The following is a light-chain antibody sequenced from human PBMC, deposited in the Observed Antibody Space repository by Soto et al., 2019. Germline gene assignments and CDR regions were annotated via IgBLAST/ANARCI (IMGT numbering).Light chain of an antibody. CDR1: QSVLYSSSNKDF. CDR2: WAS. CDR3: QQYYSTPRLT. J-gene: IGKJ4*01. V-gene: IGKV4-1*01. Sequence: DIVMTQSPDSLAVSLGERATINCKSSQSVLYSSSNKDFLAWYQQKPGRPPKLLIYWASTRESGVHDRFSGSGSGTDFTLTISSLQAEDVAVYYCQQYYSTPRLTFGGGTKVEIK.